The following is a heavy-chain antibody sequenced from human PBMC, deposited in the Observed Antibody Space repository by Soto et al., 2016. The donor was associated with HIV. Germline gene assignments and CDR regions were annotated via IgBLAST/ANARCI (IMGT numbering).Heavy chain of an antibody. CDR2: ITFSGTT. CDR3: AREPSPTGHSRGVDY. D-gene: IGHD3-10*01. CDR1: GTLISNGGYS. J-gene: IGHJ4*02. Sequence: QVRLQESGPGLVKPSETLSLICNVSGTLISNGGYSYSWIRHFPRKGLEWIGYITFSGTTNYNPSLKSRVSISVDTSKNQFSLTLRFLTVADTATYYCAREPSPTGHSRGVDYWGQGTLVTVSS. V-gene: IGHV4-31*02.